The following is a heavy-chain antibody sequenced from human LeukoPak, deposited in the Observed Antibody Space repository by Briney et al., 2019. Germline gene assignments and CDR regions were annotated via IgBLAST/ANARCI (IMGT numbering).Heavy chain of an antibody. V-gene: IGHV3-7*05. J-gene: IGHJ4*02. Sequence: PGGSLRLSCAASGFTFSSYWMSWVRQAPGKGLQWVANINQDGSEKYYVDSVKGRFTISRDNAKNSLYLQMNSLRAEDTAVYYCAKWAVSGRGFDYWGQGTLVTVSS. D-gene: IGHD6-19*01. CDR2: INQDGSEK. CDR3: AKWAVSGRGFDY. CDR1: GFTFSSYW.